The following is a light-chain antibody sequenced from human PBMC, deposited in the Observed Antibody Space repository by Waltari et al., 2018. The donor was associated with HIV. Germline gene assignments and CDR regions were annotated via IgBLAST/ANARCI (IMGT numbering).Light chain of an antibody. V-gene: IGLV1-47*01. CDR2: KKV. J-gene: IGLJ1*01. Sequence: QSFLTQPPSASGTPGQTVTISCSGSSSNIENDNVYWYQQLPGMTPKLLSDKKVLRPSGVPGRFAASRSGPSAALTISGLRSADEADDYCVGWDSSLSAYVFGAGTKVAVL. CDR3: VGWDSSLSAYV. CDR1: SSNIENDN.